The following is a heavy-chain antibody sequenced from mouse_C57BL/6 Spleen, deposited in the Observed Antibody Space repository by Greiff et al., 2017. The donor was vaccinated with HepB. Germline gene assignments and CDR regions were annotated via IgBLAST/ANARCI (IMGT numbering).Heavy chain of an antibody. CDR1: GFTFTDYY. V-gene: IGHV7-3*01. J-gene: IGHJ2*01. Sequence: EVQRVESGGGLVQPGGSLSLSCAASGFTFTDYYMSWVRQPPGKALEWLGFIRNKANGYTTEYSASVKGRFTISRDNSQSILYLQMNALRAEDSATYYCARYGDTPLYCFDYWGQGTTLTVSS. CDR3: ARYGDTPLYCFDY. CDR2: IRNKANGYTT.